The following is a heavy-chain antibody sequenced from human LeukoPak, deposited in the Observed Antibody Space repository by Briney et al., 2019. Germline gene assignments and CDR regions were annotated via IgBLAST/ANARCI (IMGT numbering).Heavy chain of an antibody. V-gene: IGHV4-30-4*08. D-gene: IGHD3-22*01. J-gene: IGHJ4*02. CDR1: GGSISSGDYY. CDR3: ARDSGLDSFDY. Sequence: SETLSLTCTVSGGSISSGDYYWGWIRQPPGKGLEWMGYIYYSGSTYYNPSLKSRVTISVDTSKNQFSLKLRSVTAADTAVDYCARDSGLDSFDYWGQGNVVTVSS. CDR2: IYYSGST.